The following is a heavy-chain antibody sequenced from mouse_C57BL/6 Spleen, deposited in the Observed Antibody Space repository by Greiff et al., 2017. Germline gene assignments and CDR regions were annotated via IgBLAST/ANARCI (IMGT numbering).Heavy chain of an antibody. CDR3: ARGSPAYYGKREFSLGY. D-gene: IGHD2-1*01. CDR2: INPGSGST. J-gene: IGHJ2*01. V-gene: IGHV1-54*01. Sequence: VQLQESGAELVRPGTSVKVSCKASGYAFTSYLIEWVKQRPGQGLEWIGVINPGSGSTNYNEKFKGKATLTADKSSSTAYMQLSSLTSEDSAVYFCARGSPAYYGKREFSLGYWGQGTTLTVAS. CDR1: GYAFTSYL.